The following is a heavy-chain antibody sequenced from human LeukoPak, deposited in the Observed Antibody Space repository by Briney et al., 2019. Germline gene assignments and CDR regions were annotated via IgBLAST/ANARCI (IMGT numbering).Heavy chain of an antibody. V-gene: IGHV1-18*01. Sequence: ASVKVSCKASGYTFTSYGISWVRQAPGQGLEWMGWISAYNGNTSYAQKLQGRVTMTTDTSTSTAYMELRSLRSDDTAVYYCVRSTTRYYYDSSGYFDYWGQGTLVTVSS. J-gene: IGHJ4*02. CDR1: GYTFTSYG. CDR2: ISAYNGNT. D-gene: IGHD3-22*01. CDR3: VRSTTRYYYDSSGYFDY.